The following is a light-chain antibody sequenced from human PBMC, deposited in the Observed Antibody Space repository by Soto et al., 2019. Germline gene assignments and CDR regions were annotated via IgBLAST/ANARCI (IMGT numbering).Light chain of an antibody. V-gene: IGKV1-5*03. CDR3: QQYNSYLFT. Sequence: DIQMTQSPSTLSASVGDRVTITCRASQSISSWLAWYQQKPGKAPKLLIYKASSLESGVPSRFSGSGSGTEFTLTISSLQPDDFATYYCQQYNSYLFTFGPGTKVDTK. J-gene: IGKJ3*01. CDR2: KAS. CDR1: QSISSW.